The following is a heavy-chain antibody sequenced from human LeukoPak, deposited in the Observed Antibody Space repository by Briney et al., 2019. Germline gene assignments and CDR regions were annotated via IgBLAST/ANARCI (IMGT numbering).Heavy chain of an antibody. J-gene: IGHJ4*02. CDR2: ISGSGVNT. D-gene: IGHD3-10*01. CDR1: GFTFSSYA. CDR3: AKGDGSTLDS. V-gene: IGHV3-23*01. Sequence: GGSLRLSCAASGFTFSSYALTWARQAPGKGLEWVAGISGSGVNTDYADSVKGRFTISKDNSKNTVYLQMNSLRADETAVYYCAKGDGSTLDSWGQGTLVTVSS.